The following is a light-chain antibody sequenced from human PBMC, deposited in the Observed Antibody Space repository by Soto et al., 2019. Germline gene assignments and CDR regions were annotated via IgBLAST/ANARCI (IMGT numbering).Light chain of an antibody. CDR1: SSNIGANYD. Sequence: QSVLTQPPSVSGAPGQRVIISCSGSSSNIGANYDVHWYQQLPGTAPKFLIYGNSNRPSGVPDRVSGSRSGTTASLAITGLQAEDEADYYCQSYDRSLSAWVFGGGTKLTVL. J-gene: IGLJ3*02. CDR3: QSYDRSLSAWV. V-gene: IGLV1-40*01. CDR2: GNS.